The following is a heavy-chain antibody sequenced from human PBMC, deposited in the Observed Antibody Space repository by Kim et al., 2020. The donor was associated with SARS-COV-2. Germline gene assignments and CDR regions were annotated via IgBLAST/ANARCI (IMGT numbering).Heavy chain of an antibody. Sequence: SETLSLTCAVYGGSFSGYYWSWIRQLPGKGLEWIGEINHSGSTNYNPSLKSRVTISVDTSKNQFSLKLSSVTAADTAVYYCARVLEYSYGSYYYYMDVWGKGTTVTVSS. J-gene: IGHJ6*03. D-gene: IGHD5-18*01. CDR2: INHSGST. CDR3: ARVLEYSYGSYYYYMDV. V-gene: IGHV4-34*01. CDR1: GGSFSGYY.